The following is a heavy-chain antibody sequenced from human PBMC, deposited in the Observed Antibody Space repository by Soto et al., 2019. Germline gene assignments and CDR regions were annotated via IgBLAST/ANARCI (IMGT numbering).Heavy chain of an antibody. D-gene: IGHD4-17*01. Sequence: GGSLRLSCTASGFTFSSYAMTWVRQAPKKGLEWESVLTGSANLAYYADSEKGRFTTSRDNSKNTLYLQMNSMRAEDTAVYYCAKAGTVTTTLVDYWGQGTLVTFSS. V-gene: IGHV3-23*01. J-gene: IGHJ4*02. CDR3: AKAGTVTTTLVDY. CDR1: GFTFSSYA. CDR2: LTGSANLA.